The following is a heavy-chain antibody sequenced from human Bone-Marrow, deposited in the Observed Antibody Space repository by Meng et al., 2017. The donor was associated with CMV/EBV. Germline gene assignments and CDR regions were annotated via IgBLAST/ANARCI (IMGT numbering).Heavy chain of an antibody. D-gene: IGHD3-3*01. V-gene: IGHV4-39*07. J-gene: IGHJ4*02. CDR1: GGSISSSSYY. Sequence: SETLSLTCTVSGGSISSSSYYWGWIRQPPGKGLEWIGSIYYSGSTYYNPSLKSRVTISVDTSKNQFSLKLSSVTASDTSVFYCASYDFWSGYYCDHWGPGTLVTVPQ. CDR2: IYYSGST. CDR3: ASYDFWSGYYCDH.